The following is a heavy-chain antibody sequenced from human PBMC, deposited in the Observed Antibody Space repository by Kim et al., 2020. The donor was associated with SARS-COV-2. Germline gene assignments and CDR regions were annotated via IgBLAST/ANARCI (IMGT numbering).Heavy chain of an antibody. Sequence: SETLSLTCTVSGGSISNVAYYWGWIRQSPGKGLEWIGSIYYTGKTSYNPSLNSRVTISIDTSKNQFSLKLSSVTAADTAGYYCATLGKILNYFDHWGQGTRVTVSS. CDR2: IYYTGKT. V-gene: IGHV4-39*01. CDR3: ATLGKILNYFDH. J-gene: IGHJ4*02. CDR1: GGSISNVAYY.